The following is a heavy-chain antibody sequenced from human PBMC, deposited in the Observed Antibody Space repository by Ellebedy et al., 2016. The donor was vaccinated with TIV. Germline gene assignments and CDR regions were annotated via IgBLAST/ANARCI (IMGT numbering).Heavy chain of an antibody. CDR1: GFTFSSYA. J-gene: IGHJ5*02. V-gene: IGHV3-23*01. D-gene: IGHD3-22*01. CDR2: ISGSGGST. CDR3: AKNGHSSGYFRWFDP. Sequence: GGSLRLSXAASGFTFSSYAMSWVRQAPGKGLEWVSAISGSGGSTYYADSVKGRFTISRDNSKNTLYLQMNSLRAEDTAVYYCAKNGHSSGYFRWFDPWGQGTLVTVSS.